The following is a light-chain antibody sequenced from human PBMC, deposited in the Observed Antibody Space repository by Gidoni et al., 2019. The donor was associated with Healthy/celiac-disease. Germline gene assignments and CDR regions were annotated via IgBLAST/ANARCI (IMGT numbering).Light chain of an antibody. CDR3: QQYNNWPYT. CDR1: QSVSSN. Sequence: EIVMTQSPATLSVSAGERATLSCRASQSVSSNLAWYQQKPGQAPRLLIYGASTRATGIPARFSGSGSGTEFTLTISSLQSEDFAVYYCQQYNNWPYTFGQXTKLEIK. J-gene: IGKJ2*01. CDR2: GAS. V-gene: IGKV3-15*01.